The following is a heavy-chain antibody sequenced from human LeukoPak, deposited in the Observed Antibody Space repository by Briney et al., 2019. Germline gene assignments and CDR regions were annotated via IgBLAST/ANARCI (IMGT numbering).Heavy chain of an antibody. Sequence: SETLSLTCTVSGGSISSSSYYWGWIRQPPGKGLEWIGSIYYSGSTYYNPSLKSRVTISVDTSKNQFSLKLSSVTAADTAVYYCARARGYSYGYVQMWGQGTLVTVSS. J-gene: IGHJ4*02. CDR3: ARARGYSYGYVQM. D-gene: IGHD5-18*01. CDR2: IYYSGST. V-gene: IGHV4-39*07. CDR1: GGSISSSSYY.